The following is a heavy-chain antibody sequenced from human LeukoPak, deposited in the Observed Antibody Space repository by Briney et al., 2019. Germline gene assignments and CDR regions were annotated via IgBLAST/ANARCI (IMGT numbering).Heavy chain of an antibody. V-gene: IGHV1-46*01. D-gene: IGHD6-13*01. CDR3: ARDRPGGSSLDY. Sequence: ASVKVSCKASGYTFSIYNMHWVRQAPGQGLEWMGIINPSGGSASDAQKFQGRLTMTRDTSTSTLYMELSSLRSEDTAVYYCARDRPGGSSLDYWGQGTLVTVSS. CDR2: INPSGGSA. CDR1: GYTFSIYN. J-gene: IGHJ4*02.